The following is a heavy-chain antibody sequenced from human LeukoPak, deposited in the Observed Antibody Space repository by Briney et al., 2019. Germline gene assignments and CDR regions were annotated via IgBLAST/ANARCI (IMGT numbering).Heavy chain of an antibody. J-gene: IGHJ4*02. CDR2: ISSSSSTI. V-gene: IGHV3-48*01. D-gene: IGHD3-22*01. Sequence: GGSLRLSCAASGFTFSSYSINWVRQAPGKGLEWVSYISSSSSTIYYADSVKGRFTISRDNAKNSLYLQMNGLRAEDTAVYYCAREGGGYNFDYWGQGTLVTVSS. CDR1: GFTFSSYS. CDR3: AREGGGYNFDY.